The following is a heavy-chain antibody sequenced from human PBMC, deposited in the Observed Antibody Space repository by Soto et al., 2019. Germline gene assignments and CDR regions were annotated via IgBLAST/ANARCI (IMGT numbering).Heavy chain of an antibody. CDR3: ARDSVGISTPGVY. CDR1: GGSIKCYY. CDR2: IYTSGTT. V-gene: IGHV4-4*07. Sequence: SETLSLTCTVSGGSIKCYYWTWIRQPAGKGLEWIGRIYTSGTTSYNPSLKSRVTMSLGTSKNQFSLRLTSVTAADPAVYFWARDSVGISTPGVYWGRGTLVTVAS. D-gene: IGHD1-26*01. J-gene: IGHJ4*02.